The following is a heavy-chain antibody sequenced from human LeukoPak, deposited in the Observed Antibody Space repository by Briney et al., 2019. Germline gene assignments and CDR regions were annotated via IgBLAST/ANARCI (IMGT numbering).Heavy chain of an antibody. CDR2: IYTSGST. CDR3: ARAFLHYYDSSGYYPS. Sequence: ASETLSLTCTVSGGSISSYYWSWIRQPAGKGLEWIGRIYTSGSTNYNPSLKSRVTMSVDTSKNQSSLKLSSVTAADTAVYYCARAFLHYYDSSGYYPSWGQGTLVTVSS. V-gene: IGHV4-4*07. J-gene: IGHJ4*02. D-gene: IGHD3-22*01. CDR1: GGSISSYY.